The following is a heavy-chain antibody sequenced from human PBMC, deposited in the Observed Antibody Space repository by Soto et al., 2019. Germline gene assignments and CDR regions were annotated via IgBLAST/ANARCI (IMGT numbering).Heavy chain of an antibody. CDR1: GDSVSSNSAA. CDR2: TYYRSKWYY. CDR3: ARDVGAGYYFDY. V-gene: IGHV6-1*01. J-gene: IGHJ4*02. D-gene: IGHD3-9*01. Sequence: PSQTPSLTCAISGDSVSSNSAAWNWIRQSPSRGLEWLGRTYYRSKWYYDSALSVKSRITINPDTSKNQLSLQLNSVTPEDTAVYYCARDVGAGYYFDYWGQGTLVTVSS.